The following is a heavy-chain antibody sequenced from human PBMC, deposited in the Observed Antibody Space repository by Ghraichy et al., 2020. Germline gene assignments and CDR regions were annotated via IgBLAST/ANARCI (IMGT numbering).Heavy chain of an antibody. J-gene: IGHJ5*02. Sequence: GGSLRLSCAASGFTFSSYSMNWVRQAPGKGLEWVSSISSSSSYIYYAESVKGRFTISRDNAKNSLYLQMNSLRAEDTAVYYCARVGYYDSSAYQGGWFDPWGQGTLVTVSS. CDR2: ISSSSSYI. CDR1: GFTFSSYS. V-gene: IGHV3-21*03. D-gene: IGHD3-22*01. CDR3: ARVGYYDSSAYQGGWFDP.